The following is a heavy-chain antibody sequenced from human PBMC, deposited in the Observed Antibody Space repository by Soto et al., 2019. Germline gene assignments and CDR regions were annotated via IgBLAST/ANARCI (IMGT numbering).Heavy chain of an antibody. V-gene: IGHV4-59*01. CDR3: ARSPPGDPDAFDI. Sequence: SETLSLTCTVSGGSISSYYWSWIRQPPGKGLEWIGYIYYSGSTNYNPSPKSRVPISVDTSKNQFSLKLSSVTAADTAVYYCARSPPGDPDAFDIWGQGTMVTVSS. CDR1: GGSISSYY. J-gene: IGHJ3*02. CDR2: IYYSGST. D-gene: IGHD3-16*01.